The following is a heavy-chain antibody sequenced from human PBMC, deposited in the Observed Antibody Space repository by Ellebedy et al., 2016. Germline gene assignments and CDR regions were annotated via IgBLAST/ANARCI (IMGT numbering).Heavy chain of an antibody. D-gene: IGHD1-1*01. J-gene: IGHJ4*02. CDR3: ARPRLVHWRPYYFDY. Sequence: ASVKVSXXASGYTFTSYGISWVRQAPGQGLEWMGWISAYNGNTNYAQKLQGRVTMTTDTSTSTAYMELRSLRSDDTAVYYCARPRLVHWRPYYFDYWGQGTLVTVSS. V-gene: IGHV1-18*01. CDR2: ISAYNGNT. CDR1: GYTFTSYG.